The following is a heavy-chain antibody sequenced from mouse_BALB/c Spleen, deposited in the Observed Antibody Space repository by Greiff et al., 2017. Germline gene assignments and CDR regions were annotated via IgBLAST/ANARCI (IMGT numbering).Heavy chain of an antibody. D-gene: IGHD4-1*02. J-gene: IGHJ3*01. CDR1: GFTFTDYY. CDR3: ARVNWGGWFAY. V-gene: IGHV7-3*02. Sequence: EVMLVESGGGLVQPGGSLRLSCATSGFTFTDYYMSWVRQPPGKALEWLGFIRNKANGYTTEYSASVKGRFTISRDNSQSILYLQMNTLRAEDSATYYCARVNWGGWFAYWGQGTLVTVSA. CDR2: IRNKANGYTT.